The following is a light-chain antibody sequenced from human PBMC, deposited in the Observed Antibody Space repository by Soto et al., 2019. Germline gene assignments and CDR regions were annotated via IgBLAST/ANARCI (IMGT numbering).Light chain of an antibody. CDR1: QSISSW. J-gene: IGKJ1*01. Sequence: DIQMTQSPSTLSASVRDRVTITCRASQSISSWLAWYQQKPGKAPKLLIYTASRLGSGVPSRFSGSGSGTEFTLTISSLQPDDFATYYCQQYNSYSTTFGQGTKVDIK. CDR2: TAS. V-gene: IGKV1-5*03. CDR3: QQYNSYSTT.